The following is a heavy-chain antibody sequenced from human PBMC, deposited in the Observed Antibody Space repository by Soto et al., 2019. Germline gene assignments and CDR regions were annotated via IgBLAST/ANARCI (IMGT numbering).Heavy chain of an antibody. CDR3: ARDPSITIFGVVSYYFDY. V-gene: IGHV3-33*01. Sequence: GGSLRLSCAASGFTFSSYGMHWVRQAPGKGLEWVAVIWYDGSNKYYADSVKGRFTISRDNSKNTLYLQMNSLRAEDTAVYYCARDPSITIFGVVSYYFDYWGQGTLVTVSS. CDR1: GFTFSSYG. D-gene: IGHD3-3*01. J-gene: IGHJ4*02. CDR2: IWYDGSNK.